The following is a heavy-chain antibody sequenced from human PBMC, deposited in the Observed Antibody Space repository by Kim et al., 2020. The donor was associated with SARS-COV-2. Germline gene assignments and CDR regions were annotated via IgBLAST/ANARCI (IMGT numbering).Heavy chain of an antibody. CDR3: ARDPLLMVYAMRQYYYYYGMDV. J-gene: IGHJ6*02. CDR1: GFTFSSYW. V-gene: IGHV3-7*01. Sequence: GGSLRLSCAASGFTFSSYWMSWVRQAPGKGLEWVANIKQDGSEKYYVDSVKGRFTISRDNAKNSLYLQMNSLRAEDTAVYYCARDPLLMVYAMRQYYYYYGMDVWGQGTTVTVSS. CDR2: IKQDGSEK. D-gene: IGHD2-8*01.